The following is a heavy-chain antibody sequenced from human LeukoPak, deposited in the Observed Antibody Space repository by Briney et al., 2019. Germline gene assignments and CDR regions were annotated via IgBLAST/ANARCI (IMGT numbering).Heavy chain of an antibody. CDR3: AKDREAAAGLRGRSVDY. CDR1: GFTFSSYA. V-gene: IGHV3-23*01. CDR2: ISGSGGST. D-gene: IGHD6-13*01. Sequence: GGSLRLSCAASGFTFSSYAMSWVRQAPGEGLEWVSAISGSGGSTYYADSVKGRFTISRDNSKNTLYLQMNSLRAEDTAVYYCAKDREAAAGLRGRSVDYWGQGTLVTVSS. J-gene: IGHJ4*02.